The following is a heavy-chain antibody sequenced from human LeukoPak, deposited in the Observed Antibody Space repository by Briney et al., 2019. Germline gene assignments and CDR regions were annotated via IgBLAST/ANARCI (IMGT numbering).Heavy chain of an antibody. Sequence: GASVKVSCKASGGTFSSYAISWVRQAPGQGLEWMGGIIPIFGTAKYAQKFQGRVTITADKSTSTAYMEMSSLRSENTAVYYCARGSYYSGSGSPGAFDIWGQGTMVTVSS. D-gene: IGHD3-10*01. V-gene: IGHV1-69*06. CDR1: GGTFSSYA. J-gene: IGHJ3*02. CDR3: ARGSYYSGSGSPGAFDI. CDR2: IIPIFGTA.